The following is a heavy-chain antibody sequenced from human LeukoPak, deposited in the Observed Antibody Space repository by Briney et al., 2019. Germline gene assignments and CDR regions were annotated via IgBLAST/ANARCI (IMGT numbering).Heavy chain of an antibody. CDR2: IFHSGNS. CDR3: ARERYSDSTVDFDY. Sequence: SETLSLTCAVYGGSFSGYYWSWIRQPPGKGLQWIGSIFHSGNSYYNPSLKSRVTISVDTSKNQFSLKLSSVTAADTAVYYCARERYSDSTVDFDYWSQGTLVTVSS. D-gene: IGHD5-12*01. V-gene: IGHV4-34*12. CDR1: GGSFSGYY. J-gene: IGHJ4*02.